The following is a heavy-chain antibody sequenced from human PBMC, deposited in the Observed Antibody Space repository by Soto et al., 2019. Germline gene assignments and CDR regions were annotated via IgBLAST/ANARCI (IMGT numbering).Heavy chain of an antibody. Sequence: EVHLDESGGGSVQPGGSLRLSCVASGFTFSDYWMSWVRQVPGRGPEWLANIKHDGNEKYYVDFVKGRFTISRDNAKNARFLQMNSLRVEDTAVYYCARGTYHYGSGSPFDYWGQGTLVTVSS. V-gene: IGHV3-7*04. D-gene: IGHD3-10*01. CDR2: IKHDGNEK. CDR3: ARGTYHYGSGSPFDY. J-gene: IGHJ4*02. CDR1: GFTFSDYW.